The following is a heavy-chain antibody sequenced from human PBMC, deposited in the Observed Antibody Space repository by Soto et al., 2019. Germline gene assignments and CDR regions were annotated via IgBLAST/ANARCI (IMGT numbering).Heavy chain of an antibody. Sequence: QVQLQESGPGLVKPSPTLSLTCTVSGGSISSGGYYWSWIRQHPGKGLEWIGYIYDSGSTYYNPSRKSRVNIAVDTSKNQLSLKLSSVTAADTAVYYCARGWGGYCQHWGQGTLVTVSS. CDR1: GGSISSGGYY. CDR2: IYDSGST. D-gene: IGHD3-16*01. J-gene: IGHJ1*01. V-gene: IGHV4-31*03. CDR3: ARGWGGYCQH.